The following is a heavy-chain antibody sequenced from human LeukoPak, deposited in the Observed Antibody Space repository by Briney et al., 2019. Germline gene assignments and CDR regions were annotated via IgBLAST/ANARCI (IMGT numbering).Heavy chain of an antibody. V-gene: IGHV1-8*01. CDR1: GYTFTSYD. Sequence: ASVKVSCKASGYTFTSYDINWVRQDTGQGLEWMGWMNPNSGNTGYAQKFQGRVTMTRNTSISTAYMELSSLRSEDTAVYYCARVGCTNGVCYTGGRDYWGQGTLVTVSS. D-gene: IGHD2-8*01. J-gene: IGHJ4*02. CDR3: ARVGCTNGVCYTGGRDY. CDR2: MNPNSGNT.